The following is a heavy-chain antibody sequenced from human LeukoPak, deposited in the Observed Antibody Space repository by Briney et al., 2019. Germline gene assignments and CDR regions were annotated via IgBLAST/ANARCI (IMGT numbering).Heavy chain of an antibody. CDR2: ISSSSIFL. V-gene: IGHV3-21*01. Sequence: NPGGSLRLSCAASGFTFRRYSMNWVRQAPGKGGEWVSSISSSSIFLYYPDSVKGRFTLSRDNAKTSLYLQMNSLRAEDTAVYYCARDPPLGSCSTISWPHLDYWGQGTLVTVSS. CDR1: GFTFRRYS. J-gene: IGHJ4*02. D-gene: IGHD2-2*01. CDR3: ARDPPLGSCSTISWPHLDY.